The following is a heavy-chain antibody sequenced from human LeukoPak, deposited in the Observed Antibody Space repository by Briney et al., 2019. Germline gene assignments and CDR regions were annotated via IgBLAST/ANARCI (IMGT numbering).Heavy chain of an antibody. CDR2: IYYSGST. V-gene: IGHV4-59*12. CDR1: GGSINSYF. J-gene: IGHJ4*02. Sequence: SETLSLTCTVSGGSINSYFWNWVRQPPGKGLEWIGSIYYSGSTYYNPSLKSRVTISVDTSKNQFSLKLSSVTAADTAVYYCARDSYYDSRWGQGTLVTVSS. CDR3: ARDSYYDSR. D-gene: IGHD3-22*01.